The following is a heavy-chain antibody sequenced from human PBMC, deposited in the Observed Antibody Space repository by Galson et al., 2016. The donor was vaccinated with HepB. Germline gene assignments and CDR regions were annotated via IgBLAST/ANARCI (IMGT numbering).Heavy chain of an antibody. CDR1: GYTFTGYY. Sequence: SVKVSCKASGYTFTGYYMHWVRQAPGQGLEWMGWINPNSGGTNYAQKFQGRVTMTRDTSISTAYMELSSLRSNDTAVYDCARDRLGGYDYHWGQGTLVTVSS. CDR2: INPNSGGT. D-gene: IGHD5-12*01. J-gene: IGHJ5*02. V-gene: IGHV1-2*02. CDR3: ARDRLGGYDYH.